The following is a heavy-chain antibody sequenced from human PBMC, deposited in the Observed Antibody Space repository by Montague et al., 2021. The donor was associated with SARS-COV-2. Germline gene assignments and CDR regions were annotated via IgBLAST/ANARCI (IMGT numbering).Heavy chain of an antibody. J-gene: IGHJ6*02. Sequence: SRRLSCAASGFTFGNYWMNWVRQAPGKGLEWVANIKRDGTEKYYVDSVKGRFTISRDNAKNSLYLQMNSLRADDTAVYYCARNDYGGVDYKYYGMGVWGQGATVTVSS. V-gene: IGHV3-7*01. CDR1: GFTFGNYW. CDR3: ARNDYGGVDYKYYGMGV. CDR2: IKRDGTEK. D-gene: IGHD4-17*01.